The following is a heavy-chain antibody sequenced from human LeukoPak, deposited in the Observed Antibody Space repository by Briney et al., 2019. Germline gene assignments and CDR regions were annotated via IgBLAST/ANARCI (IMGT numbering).Heavy chain of an antibody. V-gene: IGHV4-30-4*08. J-gene: IGHJ4*02. CDR1: GGSISSGDYF. CDR3: ASLFRYRGSNSIDY. Sequence: SETLSLTCTVSGGSISSGDYFWRWIRQPPGKGLEWIGYIYYIGSTYYSPSLKSRITMSVDTSKNQFSLKLSSVTAADTAVYYSASLFRYRGSNSIDYWGQATLVTVSS. CDR2: IYYIGST. D-gene: IGHD1-26*01.